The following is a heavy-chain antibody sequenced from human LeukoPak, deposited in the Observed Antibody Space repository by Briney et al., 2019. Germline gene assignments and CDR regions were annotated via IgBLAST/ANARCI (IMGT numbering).Heavy chain of an antibody. J-gene: IGHJ4*02. Sequence: GASVKVSCKASGGTFSSYAISWVRQAPGQGLEWMGRIIPILGMANYAQKFQGRVTITADKSTSTAYMELSSLRSEDTAVYYCAREEGESYFDYWGQGTLVTVSS. CDR2: IIPILGMA. CDR1: GGTFSSYA. V-gene: IGHV1-69*04. CDR3: AREEGESYFDY. D-gene: IGHD3-10*01.